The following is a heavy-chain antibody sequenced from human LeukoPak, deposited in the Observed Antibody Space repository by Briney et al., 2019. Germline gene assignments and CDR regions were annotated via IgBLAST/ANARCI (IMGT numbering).Heavy chain of an antibody. J-gene: IGHJ4*02. V-gene: IGHV1-2*02. CDR2: INPNSGGT. Sequence: ASVKVSCKASGYTLTDYYMHWARQAPGQGLEWMGWINPNSGGTSYAQKFQGRVTLTRDTSISTAYIELSSLRFDDTAVYYCASFNYGGVDYWGQGTLVTVSS. CDR1: GYTLTDYY. CDR3: ASFNYGGVDY. D-gene: IGHD4-23*01.